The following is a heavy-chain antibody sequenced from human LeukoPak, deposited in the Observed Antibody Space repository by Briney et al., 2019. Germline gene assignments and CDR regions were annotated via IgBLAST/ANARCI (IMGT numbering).Heavy chain of an antibody. Sequence: PSETLSLTCTVSGGSISSYYWSWIRQPPGKGLGWIGYIYYSGSTNYNPSLKSRVTISVDTSKNQFSLKLSSVTAADTAVYYCARGAVTSHYFDYWGQGPLVTVSS. V-gene: IGHV4-59*01. D-gene: IGHD4-17*01. CDR3: ARGAVTSHYFDY. J-gene: IGHJ4*02. CDR1: GGSISSYY. CDR2: IYYSGST.